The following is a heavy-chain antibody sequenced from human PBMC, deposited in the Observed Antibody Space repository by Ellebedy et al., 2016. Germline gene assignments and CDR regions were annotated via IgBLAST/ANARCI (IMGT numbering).Heavy chain of an antibody. D-gene: IGHD3-3*01. V-gene: IGHV4-31*03. CDR3: ARRTTFWSGFFDF. Sequence: SETLSLXXTVSGGSISSGGYYWSWIRQHPGKGLEWIGYIYYSGGTYYNPSLKSRVTISVDTSKNQFSLNLNFVTAADTAVYYCARRTTFWSGFFDFWGQGNLVTVSS. J-gene: IGHJ4*02. CDR2: IYYSGGT. CDR1: GGSISSGGYY.